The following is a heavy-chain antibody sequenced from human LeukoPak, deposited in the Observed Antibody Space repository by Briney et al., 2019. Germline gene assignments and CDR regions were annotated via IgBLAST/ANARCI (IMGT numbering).Heavy chain of an antibody. CDR2: ISWNSGSI. CDR1: GFTFDDYA. V-gene: IGHV3-9*01. Sequence: GRSLRLSRAASGFTFDDYAMHWVRQAPGKGLEWVSGISWNSGSIGYADSVKGRFTISRDNAKNSLYLQMNSLRAEDTALYYCAKDIRAGSGSYLPDWGQGTLVTVSS. CDR3: AKDIRAGSGSYLPD. J-gene: IGHJ4*02. D-gene: IGHD3-10*01.